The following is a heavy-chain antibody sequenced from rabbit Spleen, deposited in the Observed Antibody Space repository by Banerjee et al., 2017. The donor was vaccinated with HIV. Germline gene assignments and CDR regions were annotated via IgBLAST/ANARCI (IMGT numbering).Heavy chain of an antibody. CDR2: IDLLFGTT. CDR1: GFSFSSGYD. D-gene: IGHD1-1*01. CDR3: VRGASGSGYYSL. V-gene: IGHV1S40*01. J-gene: IGHJ4*01. Sequence: QSLEESGGDLVTPGASLTLTCTASGFSFSSGYDMCWVRQAPGKGLEWIGYIDLLFGTTYYANWVNGRFTISSHNAQNTLYLQLHSLTAADTATYFCVRGASGSGYYSLWGQGTLVTVS.